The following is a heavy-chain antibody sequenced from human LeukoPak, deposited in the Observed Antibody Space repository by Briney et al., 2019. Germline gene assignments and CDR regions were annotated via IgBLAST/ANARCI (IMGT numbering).Heavy chain of an antibody. CDR2: IYYSGST. D-gene: IGHD2-15*01. CDR3: AGGYCSGGSCYLYFQH. Sequence: SETLSLTCTVSGGSISSYYWSWIRQPPGKGLEWIGYIYYSGSTNYNPSLKSRVTISADTSKNQFSLKLSSVTAADTAVYYCAGGYCSGGSCYLYFQHWGQGTLVTVSS. J-gene: IGHJ1*01. V-gene: IGHV4-59*01. CDR1: GGSISSYY.